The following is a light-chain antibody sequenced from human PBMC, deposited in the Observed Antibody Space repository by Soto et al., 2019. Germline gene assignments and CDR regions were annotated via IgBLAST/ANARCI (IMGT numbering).Light chain of an antibody. CDR3: QMYGTSPRYT. CDR2: EAT. J-gene: IGKJ2*01. Sequence: EIVLTQSPGTLSLSPGERATLSCRASQSISNNYFARYQHKPGQAPRLVIHEATRRAIGIPGMLIGSGSGLDFTLIISRLEPEDFAVYYCQMYGTSPRYTVGQGTMLEIK. CDR1: QSISNNY. V-gene: IGKV3-20*01.